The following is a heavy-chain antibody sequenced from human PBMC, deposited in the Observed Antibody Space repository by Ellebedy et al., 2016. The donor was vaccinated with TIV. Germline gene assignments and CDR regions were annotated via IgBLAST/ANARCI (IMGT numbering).Heavy chain of an antibody. D-gene: IGHD1-7*01. CDR2: ISISSDLI. CDR3: ARNVNYAHDY. CDR1: GFTFSTYT. Sequence: GGSLRLSXAASGFTFSTYTMDWVRQAPGKGLEWVSSISISSDLIFYADSVRGRVTISRDNAENSVYLQISSLRADDTAVYYCARNVNYAHDYWGQGTLVTVSS. V-gene: IGHV3-21*01. J-gene: IGHJ4*02.